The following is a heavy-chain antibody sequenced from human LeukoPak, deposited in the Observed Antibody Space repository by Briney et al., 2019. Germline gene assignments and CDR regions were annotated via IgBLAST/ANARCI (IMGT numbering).Heavy chain of an antibody. V-gene: IGHV4-30-2*01. Sequence: PSETLSLTCTVSGGSISSGGYYWSWIRQPPGKGLEWIGYIYHSGSTYYNPSLKSRVTISVDRSKNQFSLKLSSVTAADTAVYYCARDKGYYDSSGSFDYWGQGTLVTVSS. CDR1: GGSISSGGYY. D-gene: IGHD3-22*01. CDR2: IYHSGST. CDR3: ARDKGYYDSSGSFDY. J-gene: IGHJ4*02.